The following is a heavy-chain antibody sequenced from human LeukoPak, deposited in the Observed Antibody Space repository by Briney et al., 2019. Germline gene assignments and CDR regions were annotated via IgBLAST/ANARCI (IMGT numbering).Heavy chain of an antibody. V-gene: IGHV3-33*01. J-gene: IGHJ4*02. D-gene: IGHD3-10*01. CDR1: GFTFSIYG. CDR2: IWNDGSNK. Sequence: GGSLRLSCAASGFTFSIYGMHWVRQAPGKGLEWVAVIWNDGSNKYYADSVKGRFTISRDNFKNTLYLQMNSLRAEDTAVYSCARASGPFDYWGKETLVTVSS. CDR3: ARASGPFDY.